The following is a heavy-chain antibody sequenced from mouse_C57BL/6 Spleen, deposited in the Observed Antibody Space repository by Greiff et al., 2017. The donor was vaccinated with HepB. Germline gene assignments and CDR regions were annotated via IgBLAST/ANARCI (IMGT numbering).Heavy chain of an antibody. CDR1: GFTFSNYW. Sequence: EVKLVESGGGLVQPGGSMKLSCVASGFTFSNYWMNWVRQSPEKGLEWVAQIRLKSDNYATHYAESVKGRFTISRDDSKSSVYLQMNNLRAEDTGIYYCTEDYGSSYVGYFDVWGTGTTVTVSS. D-gene: IGHD1-1*01. CDR2: IRLKSDNYAT. CDR3: TEDYGSSYVGYFDV. V-gene: IGHV6-3*01. J-gene: IGHJ1*03.